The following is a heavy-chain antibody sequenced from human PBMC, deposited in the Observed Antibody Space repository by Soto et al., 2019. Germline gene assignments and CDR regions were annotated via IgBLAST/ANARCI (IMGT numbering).Heavy chain of an antibody. CDR1: GYSFSNYS. D-gene: IGHD2-8*01. Sequence: EEQLVESGGGLVQPGGSLRLSCAASGYSFSNYSMNWVRQAPGKGLEWVAYISSSSRPIHYADSVKGRFTVSRDNAKNSLYLQMDSLRGEDTAVYYCARDTGRLMGHDDALDIWGQGTMVTVSS. J-gene: IGHJ3*02. V-gene: IGHV3-48*01. CDR2: ISSSSRPI. CDR3: ARDTGRLMGHDDALDI.